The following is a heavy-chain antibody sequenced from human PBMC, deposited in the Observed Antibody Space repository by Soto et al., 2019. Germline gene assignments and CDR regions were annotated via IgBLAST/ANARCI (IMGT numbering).Heavy chain of an antibody. V-gene: IGHV4-34*01. CDR2: INHSGST. J-gene: IGHJ4*02. CDR3: ARQRDYGDNDY. D-gene: IGHD4-17*01. Sequence: SETLSLTCAVYGGSFSGYYWSWIRQPPGKGLEWIGEINHSGSTNYNPSLKSRVTISVDTSKNQFSLKLSPVTAADTAVYYCARQRDYGDNDYWGQGTLVTVSS. CDR1: GGSFSGYY.